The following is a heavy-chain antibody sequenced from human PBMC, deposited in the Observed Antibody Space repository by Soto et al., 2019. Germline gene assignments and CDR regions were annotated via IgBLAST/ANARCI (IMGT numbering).Heavy chain of an antibody. CDR1: GYTFITYG. CDR3: ARGGENFDY. CDR2: ISTFNGNT. J-gene: IGHJ4*02. D-gene: IGHD3-10*01. V-gene: IGHV1-18*01. Sequence: AAVKVSCKASGYTFITYGLSWVRQAPGQGLEWMGWISTFNGNTNYAQKFQGRVTMTTDTSTSTAYMELRSLGSDDTAVYYCARGGENFDYWGQGALVTVSS.